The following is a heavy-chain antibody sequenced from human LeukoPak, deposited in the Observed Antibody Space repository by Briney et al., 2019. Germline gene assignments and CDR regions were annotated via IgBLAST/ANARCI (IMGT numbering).Heavy chain of an antibody. Sequence: GGSLRLSCAASGFTFSSYDMHWVCQATGKGLEWVSAVDTAGDTYYPGSVKGRFTISRENAKNSLYLQMNSLRAGDTAVYYCARGWVSDYSNAYYFDYWGQGTLVTVSS. J-gene: IGHJ4*02. CDR3: ARGWVSDYSNAYYFDY. D-gene: IGHD4-11*01. V-gene: IGHV3-13*01. CDR2: VDTAGDT. CDR1: GFTFSSYD.